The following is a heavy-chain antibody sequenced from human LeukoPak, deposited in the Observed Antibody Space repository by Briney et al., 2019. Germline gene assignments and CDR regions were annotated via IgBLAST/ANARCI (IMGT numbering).Heavy chain of an antibody. D-gene: IGHD6-13*01. CDR3: ARVRRGSSWYSYYYGMDV. CDR1: GYTFTGYY. Sequence: GASVTVSCKASGYTFTGYYMHWVRQAPGQGLEWMGWINPNSGGTNYAQKFQGRVTMTRDTSISTAYMELSRLRSGDTAVYYCARVRRGSSWYSYYYGMDVWGQGTTVTVSS. J-gene: IGHJ6*02. CDR2: INPNSGGT. V-gene: IGHV1-2*02.